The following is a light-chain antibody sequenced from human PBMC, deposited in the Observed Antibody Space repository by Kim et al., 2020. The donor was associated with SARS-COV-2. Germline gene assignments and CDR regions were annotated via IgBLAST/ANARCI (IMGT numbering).Light chain of an antibody. Sequence: QSALTQPASVSGSLGQSITISCTGSKSDVGGYLYVSWFQFQPDKAPKLIIYDVSKRPSGVSSRFSGSKSGNTASLTISGLQTEDESEYFCSAYSSDTSLVFGGGTQLTVL. CDR1: KSDVGGYLY. J-gene: IGLJ2*01. CDR2: DVS. V-gene: IGLV2-14*03. CDR3: SAYSSDTSLV.